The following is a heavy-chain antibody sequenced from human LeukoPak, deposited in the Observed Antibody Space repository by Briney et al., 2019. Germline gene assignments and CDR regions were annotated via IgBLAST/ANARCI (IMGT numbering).Heavy chain of an antibody. J-gene: IGHJ4*02. CDR3: ASRVSGYDKVFDY. CDR1: GSSISSISYY. D-gene: IGHD5-12*01. CDR2: IYYSEST. Sequence: SETLSLTCTVFGSSISSISYYWGWIGHPPGKGLEWIGSIYYSESTFYNPSVKTLVPIPVDTSKNQFSLKISSVTAADTAVYYSASRVSGYDKVFDYWGQGTLVTVSS. V-gene: IGHV4-39*01.